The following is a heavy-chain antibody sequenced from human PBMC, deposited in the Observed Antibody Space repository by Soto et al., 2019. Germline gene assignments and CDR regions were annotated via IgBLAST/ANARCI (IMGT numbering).Heavy chain of an antibody. CDR1: GFTFDDYG. V-gene: IGHV3-20*01. Sequence: GGSLRLSCAASGFTFDDYGMSWVRQAPGKGLEWVSGINWNGGSTGYADSVKGRFTISRDNAKNSLYLQMNSLRAEDTALYHCARGGYCSGGSCYAETDYYYYYMDVWGKGTTVTVSS. D-gene: IGHD2-15*01. J-gene: IGHJ6*03. CDR3: ARGGYCSGGSCYAETDYYYYYMDV. CDR2: INWNGGST.